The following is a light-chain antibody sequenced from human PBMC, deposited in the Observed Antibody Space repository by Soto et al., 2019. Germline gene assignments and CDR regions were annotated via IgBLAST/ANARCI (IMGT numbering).Light chain of an antibody. CDR3: QQLNSYPLT. Sequence: AIRMTPSPSSLSGSTGDRLTITCRASQGLSSYLAWYQQKPGKAPKLLIYAASTLQSGVPSRFSGSGSGTDFTLTISCLQPEDFATYYCQQLNSYPLTFGGGTKVDIK. CDR2: AAS. CDR1: QGLSSY. J-gene: IGKJ4*01. V-gene: IGKV1-8*01.